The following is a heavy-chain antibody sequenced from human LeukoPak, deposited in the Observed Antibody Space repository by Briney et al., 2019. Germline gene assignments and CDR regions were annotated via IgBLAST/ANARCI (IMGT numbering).Heavy chain of an antibody. CDR3: ARNPSIELLYLISTPLFDY. V-gene: IGHV1-2*02. J-gene: IGHJ4*02. CDR2: INPNSGGT. D-gene: IGHD2-2*02. CDR1: GYTFTGYY. Sequence: VASVKVSCKASGYTFTGYYMHWVRQAPGQGLEWMGWINPNSGGTNYAQKFQGRVTMTRDTSISTAYMELSRLRSDDTAVYYCARNPSIELLYLISTPLFDYWGQGTLVTVSS.